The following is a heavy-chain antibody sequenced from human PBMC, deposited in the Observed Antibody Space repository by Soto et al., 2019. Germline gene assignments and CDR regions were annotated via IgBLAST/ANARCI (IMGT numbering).Heavy chain of an antibody. D-gene: IGHD3-10*01. CDR1: GYTFTNND. CDR3: ARMERFGSLNWFDT. V-gene: IGHV1-8*02. CDR2: MNPGSGDT. Sequence: QVQLVQSGAEVKKPGASVKVSCKASGYTFTNNDVSWVRQATGQELEWMGWMNPGSGDTGYAQKFQGRVTMTKDISIATAYMELNSLTSEDTAIYYCARMERFGSLNWFDTWGQGTLVTVSS. J-gene: IGHJ5*02.